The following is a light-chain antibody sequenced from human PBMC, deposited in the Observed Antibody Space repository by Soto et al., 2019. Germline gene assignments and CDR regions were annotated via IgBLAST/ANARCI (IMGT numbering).Light chain of an antibody. CDR3: CSFTTTTWV. J-gene: IGLJ3*02. CDR1: SSDIGGYNW. Sequence: QSVLTQPASVSGSPGQSITISCTGTSSDIGGYNWVSWYQQHPGKAPKLIIFEVSYRPSGVSNRFSGSKSGNTASLTISGLRAEDEADYYCCSFTTTTWVFGGGTKVTVL. CDR2: EVS. V-gene: IGLV2-14*01.